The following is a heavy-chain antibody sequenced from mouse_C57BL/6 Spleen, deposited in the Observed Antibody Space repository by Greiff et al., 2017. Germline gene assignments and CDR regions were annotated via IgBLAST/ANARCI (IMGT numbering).Heavy chain of an antibody. J-gene: IGHJ4*01. V-gene: IGHV1-39*01. CDR1: GYSFTDYN. Sequence: SGPELVKPGASVKISCKASGYSFTDYNMNWVKQSNGKSLEWIGVINPNYGTTSYNQKFKGKATLTVDQSSSTAYMQLNSLTSEDSAVYYCAREEGAYYSNLYYYAMDYWGQGTSVTVSS. CDR2: INPNYGTT. D-gene: IGHD2-5*01. CDR3: AREEGAYYSNLYYYAMDY.